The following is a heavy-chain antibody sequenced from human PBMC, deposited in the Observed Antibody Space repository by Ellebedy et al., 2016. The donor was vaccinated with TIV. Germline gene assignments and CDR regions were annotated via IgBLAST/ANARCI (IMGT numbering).Heavy chain of an antibody. CDR1: GFTFSSYA. J-gene: IGHJ4*02. CDR3: ARRDKGGATMKAFDY. CDR2: ISGSGGST. V-gene: IGHV3-23*01. D-gene: IGHD1-26*01. Sequence: GESLKISCAASGFTFSSYAMSWVRQAPGKGLEWVSVISGSGGSTYYADSVKGRFTISRDNAKNSLYLQMNSLRADDTAVYYCARRDKGGATMKAFDYWGQGTLVTVSS.